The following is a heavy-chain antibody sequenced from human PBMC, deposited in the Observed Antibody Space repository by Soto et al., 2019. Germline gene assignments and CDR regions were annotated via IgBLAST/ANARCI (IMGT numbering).Heavy chain of an antibody. V-gene: IGHV3-23*01. CDR2: ISVFGGST. Sequence: EVQLLESGGALVQPGGSLRLSCAATGFTISAYGMTWVRQAPGKGLEWVSSISVFGGSTFYADSVRGRFTVSRDNSKNTLYLQLNSLRVEDTAVYYCARPMYTADYFYYPLDVWGQGTTVTVSS. CDR3: ARPMYTADYFYYPLDV. J-gene: IGHJ6*02. CDR1: GFTISAYG. D-gene: IGHD3-9*01.